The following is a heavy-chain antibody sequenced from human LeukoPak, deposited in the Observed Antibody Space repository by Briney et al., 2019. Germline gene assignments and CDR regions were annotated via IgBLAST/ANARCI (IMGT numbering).Heavy chain of an antibody. CDR2: INHSGST. Sequence: SETLSLTCAVYGGSFSGYYWSWIRQPPGKGLEWIGEINHSGSTNYNPPLKSRVTISVDTSKNQFSLKLSSVTAADTAVYYCARTLRLKYSRSWNRFDYWGQGTLVTVSS. V-gene: IGHV4-34*01. CDR1: GGSFSGYY. CDR3: ARTLRLKYSRSWNRFDY. J-gene: IGHJ4*02. D-gene: IGHD6-13*01.